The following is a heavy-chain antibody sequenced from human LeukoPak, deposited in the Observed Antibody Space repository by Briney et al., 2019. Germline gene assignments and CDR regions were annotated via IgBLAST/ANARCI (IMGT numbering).Heavy chain of an antibody. CDR2: ISAYNGNT. CDR3: AREYDFWSGYSNWFDP. D-gene: IGHD3-3*01. J-gene: IGHJ5*02. CDR1: GYTFTSYG. V-gene: IGHV1-18*01. Sequence: ASVKVSCKASGYTFTSYGISWVRQAPGQGLEWMGWISAYNGNTNYAQKLQGRVTMTTDTSTSTAYMELRSLRSDGTAVYYCAREYDFWSGYSNWFDPWGQGTLVTVSS.